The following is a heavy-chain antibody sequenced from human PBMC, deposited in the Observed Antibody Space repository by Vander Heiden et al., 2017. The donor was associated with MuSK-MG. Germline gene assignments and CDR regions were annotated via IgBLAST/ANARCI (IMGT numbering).Heavy chain of an antibody. Sequence: QVQLAESGGGVVQPGTSLRLDCAASGFTLNKFAMHWVRQAPGKGLEWVAVISLDGSTTDYVDSVKGRFTISRDDSKNTLFLQMSNLRREDTAVYYCARDISGSPGDAFDLWGPGTKVTVSS. CDR1: GFTLNKFA. D-gene: IGHD6-19*01. CDR2: ISLDGSTT. CDR3: ARDISGSPGDAFDL. V-gene: IGHV3-33*05. J-gene: IGHJ3*01.